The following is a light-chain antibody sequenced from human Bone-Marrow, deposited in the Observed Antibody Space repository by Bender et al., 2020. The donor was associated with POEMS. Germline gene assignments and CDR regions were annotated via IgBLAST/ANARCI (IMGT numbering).Light chain of an antibody. V-gene: IGLV3-21*02. CDR3: REESSNRVPHVV. Sequence: SYVLTQPPSVSVAPGQTATITCGGSDIGGKAVHWYRLRPGRAPLLVLYDDTDRPSWIPERFSGSNSGDTATLTISRVEDGDEASDSCREESSNRVPHVVCGGGNKL. J-gene: IGLJ2*01. CDR2: DDT. CDR1: DIGGKA.